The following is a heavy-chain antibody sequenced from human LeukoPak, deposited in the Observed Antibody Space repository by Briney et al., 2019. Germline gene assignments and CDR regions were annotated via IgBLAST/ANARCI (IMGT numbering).Heavy chain of an antibody. V-gene: IGHV4-34*01. Sequence: SETLSLTCTVYGGSFSGYYWSWIRQPPGKGLEWIGEINHSGSTNYNPSLKSRVTISVDTSKNQFSLKLSSVTAADTAVYYCARGRGRGVLITTSRRSFWFDSWGQGTLVTVSS. CDR3: ARGRGRGVLITTSRRSFWFDS. J-gene: IGHJ5*01. D-gene: IGHD3-22*01. CDR2: INHSGST. CDR1: GGSFSGYY.